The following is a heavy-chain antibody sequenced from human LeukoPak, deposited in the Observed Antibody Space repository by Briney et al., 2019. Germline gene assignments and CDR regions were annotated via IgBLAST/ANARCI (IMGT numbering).Heavy chain of an antibody. D-gene: IGHD6-13*01. CDR1: GGTFSSYA. Sequence: GASVKVSCKASGGTFSSYAISWVRQASGQGLEWMGGIIPIFGTANYAQKFQGRVTMTRDTSTSTVYMELSSLRSEDTAVYYCASIAAAGTIPTYWGQGTLVTAPS. J-gene: IGHJ4*02. V-gene: IGHV1-69*05. CDR3: ASIAAAGTIPTY. CDR2: IIPIFGTA.